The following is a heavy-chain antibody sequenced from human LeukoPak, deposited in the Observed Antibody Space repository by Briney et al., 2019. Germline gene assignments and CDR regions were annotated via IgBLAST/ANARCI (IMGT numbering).Heavy chain of an antibody. J-gene: IGHJ3*02. D-gene: IGHD6-19*01. CDR1: GFTFSSYA. V-gene: IGHV3-30-3*01. Sequence: GGSLRLSCAASGFTFSSYAMHWVRQAPGKGLEWVAVISYDGSNKYYADSVKGRFTISRDNSKNTLYLQMNSLRAEDTAVYYCARDGVAGTWAFGIWGQGTIVTVSS. CDR2: ISYDGSNK. CDR3: ARDGVAGTWAFGI.